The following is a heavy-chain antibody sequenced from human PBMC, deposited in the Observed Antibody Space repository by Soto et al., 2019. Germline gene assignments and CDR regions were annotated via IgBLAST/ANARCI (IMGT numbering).Heavy chain of an antibody. CDR3: ARGTDCGSDCYGTLDY. V-gene: IGHV4-59*07. Sequence: SYTLSLTCTVAGASISDYFWTWIRQPPGKGLEWIGYFYYGETTNKKSSLNSRFTVAVDTSKSQYSLKVTSVTTADTAVYYSARGTDCGSDCYGTLDYWGQG. CDR1: GASISDYF. CDR2: FYYGETT. D-gene: IGHD2-21*02. J-gene: IGHJ4*02.